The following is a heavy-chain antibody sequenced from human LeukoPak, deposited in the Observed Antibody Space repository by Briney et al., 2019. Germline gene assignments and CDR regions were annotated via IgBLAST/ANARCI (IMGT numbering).Heavy chain of an antibody. V-gene: IGHV3-23*01. J-gene: IGHJ2*01. CDR1: GFTFSSYA. D-gene: IGHD7-27*01. CDR3: AKALGIHWYFDL. CDR2: ISGSGGST. Sequence: GGSLRLSCAASGFTFSSYAMSWVRQAPGKGLEWVSAISGSGGSTYSADSVKGRFTISRDNPKNTLYLQMNSLRAEDTAVYYCAKALGIHWYFDLWGRGTLVTVSS.